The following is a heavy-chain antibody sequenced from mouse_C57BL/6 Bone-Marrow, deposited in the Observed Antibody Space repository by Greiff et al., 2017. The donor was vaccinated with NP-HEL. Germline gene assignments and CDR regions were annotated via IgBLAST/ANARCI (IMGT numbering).Heavy chain of an antibody. J-gene: IGHJ2*01. CDR2: IYPRDGST. Sequence: QVHVKQSDAELVKPGASVKISCKVSGYTFTNHTIHWMKQRPEQGLEWIGYIYPRDGSTKYHEKFKGKATLTADKSSSTAYLQLNSLTSEDSAVYVCARKEIDGYCYFDYWGQGTTLTVSS. CDR3: ARKEIDGYCYFDY. V-gene: IGHV1-78*01. CDR1: GYTFTNHT. D-gene: IGHD2-3*01.